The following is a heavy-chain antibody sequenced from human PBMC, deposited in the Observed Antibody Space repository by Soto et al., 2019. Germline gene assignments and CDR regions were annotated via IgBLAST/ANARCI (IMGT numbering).Heavy chain of an antibody. Sequence: QVQLVQSGAEVKKPGASVKVSCKTSGYPFTSYGINWVRQAPGQGPEWMGWISAYNGKTSYTQKFQGRVTMTTDTSTSTAYMELRSLRSDDTAVYYCERDRLIEVSGLLHYWGQGTLVTVSS. CDR1: GYPFTSYG. CDR2: ISAYNGKT. J-gene: IGHJ4*02. V-gene: IGHV1-18*01. CDR3: ERDRLIEVSGLLHY.